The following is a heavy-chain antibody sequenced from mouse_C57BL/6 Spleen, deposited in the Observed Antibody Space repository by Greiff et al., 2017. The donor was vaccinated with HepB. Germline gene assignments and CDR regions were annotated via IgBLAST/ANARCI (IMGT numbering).Heavy chain of an antibody. CDR2: IDPENGDT. J-gene: IGHJ3*01. D-gene: IGHD2-1*01. Sequence: EVQLQQSGAELVRPGASVKLSCTASGFNIKDDYMHWVKQRPEQGLEWIGWIDPENGDTEYASKFQGKATITADTSSNTAYLQLSSLTSEDTAVYYCTGHLLGSYWGQGTLVTVSA. V-gene: IGHV14-4*01. CDR3: TGHLLGSY. CDR1: GFNIKDDY.